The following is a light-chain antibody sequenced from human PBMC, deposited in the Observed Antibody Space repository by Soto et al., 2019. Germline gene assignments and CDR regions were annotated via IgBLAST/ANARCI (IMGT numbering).Light chain of an antibody. V-gene: IGKV3-15*01. CDR1: QSLSST. Sequence: MTQSPATLSVSPGESATLSCRASQSLSSTVAWYQQKPGQAPRLLIYGASTRATGTPARFSGSGSGTEFTLTISSLQSEDFAVYFCQQYHIWPSWTFGQGTKVDIK. CDR2: GAS. J-gene: IGKJ1*01. CDR3: QQYHIWPSWT.